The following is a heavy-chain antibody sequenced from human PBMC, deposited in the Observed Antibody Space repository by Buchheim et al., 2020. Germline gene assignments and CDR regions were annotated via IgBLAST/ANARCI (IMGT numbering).Heavy chain of an antibody. V-gene: IGHV4-61*02. Sequence: QVQLQESGPGLVKPSQTLSLTCTVSGGSISSGSYYWSWIRQPAGKGLEWIGRIYTSGSTNYNPSLKSRGNISVDTSKNQFSLKLSSVTAADTAVYYCASIAAAGNYYYYYGMDVWGQGTT. D-gene: IGHD6-13*01. CDR3: ASIAAAGNYYYYYGMDV. CDR1: GGSISSGSYY. CDR2: IYTSGST. J-gene: IGHJ6*02.